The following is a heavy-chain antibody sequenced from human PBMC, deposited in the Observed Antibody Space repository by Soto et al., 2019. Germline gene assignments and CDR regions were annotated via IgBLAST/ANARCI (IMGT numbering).Heavy chain of an antibody. J-gene: IGHJ4*01. CDR1: GFTFSSYA. D-gene: IGHD3-3*01. CDR2: ISGSGGST. V-gene: IGHV3-23*01. CDR3: VGDFRSGYPIDY. Sequence: EVQLLESGGGLVQPGGSLRLSWAASGFTFSSYAMSWVRQAPGKGLEWVSAISGSGGSTYYADSVKGRFTISRDNSKNTLYPHMNSLRAEDTAVYYGVGDFRSGYPIDYWGQGTLVTVSS.